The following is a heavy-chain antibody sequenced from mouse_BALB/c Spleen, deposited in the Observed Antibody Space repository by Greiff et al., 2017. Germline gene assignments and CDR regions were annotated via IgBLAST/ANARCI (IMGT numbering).Heavy chain of an antibody. J-gene: IGHJ4*01. CDR1: GYTFTSYW. CDR2: IYPGDGDT. D-gene: IGHD2-1*01. V-gene: IGHV1-87*01. CDR3: ARSRGNYVGAMDY. Sequence: VQLQQSGAELARPGASVKLSCKASGYTFTSYWMQWVKQRPGQGLEWIGAIYPGDGDTRYTQKFKGKATLTADKSSSTAYMQLSSLASEDSAVYYCARSRGNYVGAMDYWGQGTSVTVSS.